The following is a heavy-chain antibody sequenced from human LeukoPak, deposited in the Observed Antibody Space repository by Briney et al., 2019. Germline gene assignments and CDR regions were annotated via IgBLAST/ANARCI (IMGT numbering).Heavy chain of an antibody. CDR3: VKGSRDY. CDR2: ISRNGGST. Sequence: GGSLRLCCSACGFSFSSYAMHWVREAPGKGLEYGSAISRNGGSTDYAASVKGRFTISRDNSKNTLYLQMSSLRAEDTAVYYCVKGSRDYWGQGTLVTVSS. V-gene: IGHV3-64D*06. J-gene: IGHJ4*02. CDR1: GFSFSSYA.